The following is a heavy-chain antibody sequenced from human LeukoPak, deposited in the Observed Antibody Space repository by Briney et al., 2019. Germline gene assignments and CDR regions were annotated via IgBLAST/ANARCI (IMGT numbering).Heavy chain of an antibody. CDR1: GGSISIGGYY. Sequence: PSQTLSLTCTLSGGSISIGGYYWSWIRQHPGGGLEWIGYIYYSGSTYCNPSLKIRVTISVDTSKNQFSLKLSSVTAADPGVYYCARGEVTQSITEAFDIWGQGKMVTVSS. CDR2: IYYSGST. D-gene: IGHD1-14*01. J-gene: IGHJ3*02. CDR3: ARGEVTQSITEAFDI. V-gene: IGHV4-31*03.